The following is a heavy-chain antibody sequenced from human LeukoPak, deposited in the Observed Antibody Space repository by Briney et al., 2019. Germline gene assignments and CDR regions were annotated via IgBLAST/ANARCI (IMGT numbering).Heavy chain of an antibody. V-gene: IGHV4-59*01. CDR1: GGSISSYY. J-gene: IGHJ4*02. Sequence: SETLSLTCTVSGGSISSYYWSWIRQPPGKGLEWIGYIYYSGSTNYNPSLKSRVTISVDTSKNQFSLKLSSVTAADTAVYYCARVPGALIFDYWGQGTLVTVSS. CDR2: IYYSGST. CDR3: ARVPGALIFDY. D-gene: IGHD1-1*01.